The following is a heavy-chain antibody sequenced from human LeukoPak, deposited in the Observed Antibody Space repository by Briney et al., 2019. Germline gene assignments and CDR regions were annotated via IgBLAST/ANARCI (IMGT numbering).Heavy chain of an antibody. Sequence: SETLSLTCTVSGGSISSSSYYWGWIRQPPGKGLEWIGSIYYSGSTYYNPSLKSRVTISVDTSKNQFSLKLSSVTAADTAVYYCARDHYDTLTGSRYFDYWGQGTLVTVSS. CDR2: IYYSGST. J-gene: IGHJ4*02. CDR3: ARDHYDTLTGSRYFDY. CDR1: GGSISSSSYY. D-gene: IGHD3-9*01. V-gene: IGHV4-39*07.